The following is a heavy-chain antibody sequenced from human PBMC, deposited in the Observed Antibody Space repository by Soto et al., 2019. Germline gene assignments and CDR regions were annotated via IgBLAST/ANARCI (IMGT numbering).Heavy chain of an antibody. CDR2: ISYDGSNK. D-gene: IGHD6-25*01. Sequence: QVQLVESGGGVVQPGRSLRLSCAASGFTFSSYGMHWVRKAPGKGLEWVAVISYDGSNKYYADSVKGRFTISRDNSKNTLYLQMNSLRAEDTAVYYCARSGSWDWFDPWGQGTLVTVSS. CDR1: GFTFSSYG. V-gene: IGHV3-30*03. CDR3: ARSGSWDWFDP. J-gene: IGHJ5*02.